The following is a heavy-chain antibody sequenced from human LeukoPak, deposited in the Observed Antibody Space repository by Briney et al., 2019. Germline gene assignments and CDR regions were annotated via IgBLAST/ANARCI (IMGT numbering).Heavy chain of an antibody. V-gene: IGHV4-39*01. CDR3: ARHGLVTPQRYYYYGMDV. CDR1: GGSISSSSYY. Sequence: SETLSLTCTVSGGSISSSSYYWGWIRQPPGKGLEWIGSIYYTGSTYKNPSLKSRVTISVDTSKNQFSLKLSSVTAADTAVYYCARHGLVTPQRYYYYGMDVWGQGTTVTVSS. D-gene: IGHD3/OR15-3a*01. CDR2: IYYTGST. J-gene: IGHJ6*02.